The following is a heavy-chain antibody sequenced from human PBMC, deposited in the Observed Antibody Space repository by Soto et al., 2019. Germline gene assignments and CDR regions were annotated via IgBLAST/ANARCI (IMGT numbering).Heavy chain of an antibody. CDR1: GFTFSGYY. CDR2: ISSSSYT. D-gene: IGHD2-2*01. Sequence: LRLSCAASGFTFSGYYMNWIRQAPGKGLEWVSYISSSSYTNYADSVKGRFTISRDNAKNSLYLQMNSLRAEDTAVYYCATWAPNCNSTSCYWDLTDAHAFDIWGQGTMVTVSS. J-gene: IGHJ3*02. CDR3: ATWAPNCNSTSCYWDLTDAHAFDI. V-gene: IGHV3-11*06.